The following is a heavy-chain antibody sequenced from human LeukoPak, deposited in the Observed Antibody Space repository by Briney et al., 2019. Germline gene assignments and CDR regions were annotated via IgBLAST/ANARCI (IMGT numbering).Heavy chain of an antibody. Sequence: SETLSLTCTVSGAHISNYYWTWVRQSAAQGLEWIGRLHASESTIYNPSLRSRVTMSIDTSKDQLSLTLTSVTAADSAVYYCASLSSGAAFDVWGQGTVVTVSS. CDR1: GAHISNYY. D-gene: IGHD3-22*01. J-gene: IGHJ3*01. CDR3: ASLSSGAAFDV. V-gene: IGHV4-4*07. CDR2: LHASEST.